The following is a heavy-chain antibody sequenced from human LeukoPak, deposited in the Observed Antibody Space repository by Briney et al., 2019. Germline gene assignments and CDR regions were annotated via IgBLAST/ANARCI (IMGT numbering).Heavy chain of an antibody. CDR3: ARDRGTKWFDY. V-gene: IGHV4-39*07. J-gene: IGHJ4*02. CDR1: GASISTGSYY. D-gene: IGHD3-16*01. Sequence: PSETLSLTCTVSGASISTGSYYWGWIRQPPGKGLEWIGSLYFSGTTYYNPSLTSRVTISEDTSKNHFSLKLSSVTAADTAVYYCARDRGTKWFDYWGQGTLVTVSS. CDR2: LYFSGTT.